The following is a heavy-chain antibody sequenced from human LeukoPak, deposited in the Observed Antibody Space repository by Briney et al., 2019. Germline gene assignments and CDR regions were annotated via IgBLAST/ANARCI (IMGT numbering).Heavy chain of an antibody. V-gene: IGHV1-2*02. J-gene: IGHJ4*02. CDR3: ASSERDSGYGPGGDY. CDR2: INPNSGGT. D-gene: IGHD5-12*01. Sequence: GASVKVSCKASGYTFTGYYMHWVRQAPGQGLEWMGWINPNSGGTNYAQKFQGRVTMTRDTSISTAYMELSRLRSDDTAVYYCASSERDSGYGPGGDYWGQGTLVTVSS. CDR1: GYTFTGYY.